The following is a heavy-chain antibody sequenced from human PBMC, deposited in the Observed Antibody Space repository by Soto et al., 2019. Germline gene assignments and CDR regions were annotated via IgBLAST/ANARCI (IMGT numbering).Heavy chain of an antibody. CDR2: IVVGSGNT. V-gene: IGHV1-58*01. Sequence: SVKVSCKASGFTFTSSLVQWVRQARGQRLEWIGWIVVGSGNTNYAQKFQERVTITRDMSTSTAYMELSSLRSEDTAVYYCAARLYSSSSGYYWGQGTLVTVSS. J-gene: IGHJ4*02. CDR3: AARLYSSSSGYY. D-gene: IGHD6-6*01. CDR1: GFTFTSSL.